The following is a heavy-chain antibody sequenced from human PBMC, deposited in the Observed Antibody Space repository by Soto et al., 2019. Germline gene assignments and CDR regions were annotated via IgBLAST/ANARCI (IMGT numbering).Heavy chain of an antibody. V-gene: IGHV1-69-2*01. CDR2: IDPNDGEA. CDR3: ASDLQGNMAPAF. Sequence: GASVKVSCKISGYTFTDHYIHWLRQAPGKGPEWMAFIDPNDGEAVYADRLQDRVTLTADTSLDTVFMEVSSLRSEDTAVYYCASDLQGNMAPAFWDQGTLVTVSS. CDR1: GYTFTDHY. J-gene: IGHJ4*02. D-gene: IGHD3-10*01.